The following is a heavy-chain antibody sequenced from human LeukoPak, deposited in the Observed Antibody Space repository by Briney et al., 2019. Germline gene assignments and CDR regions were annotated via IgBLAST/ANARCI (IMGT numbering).Heavy chain of an antibody. Sequence: GGSLRLSCAASGFTFSSYGMHWVRQAPGKGLEWVAVISYDGSNKYYADSVKGRFTISRDNSKNTLYLQMNSLRAEDTAVYYCAKDTPYDFWSGYYTQTNWFDPWGQGTLVTVSS. J-gene: IGHJ5*02. CDR1: GFTFSSYG. CDR3: AKDTPYDFWSGYYTQTNWFDP. D-gene: IGHD3-3*01. V-gene: IGHV3-30*18. CDR2: ISYDGSNK.